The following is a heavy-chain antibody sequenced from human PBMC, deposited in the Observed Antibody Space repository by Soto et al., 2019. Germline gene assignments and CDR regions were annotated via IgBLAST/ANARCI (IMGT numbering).Heavy chain of an antibody. CDR3: AKGPTVGFLEWLLYPDY. J-gene: IGHJ4*02. V-gene: IGHV3-23*01. CDR1: GFTFSSYA. CDR2: ISGSGGST. D-gene: IGHD3-3*01. Sequence: EVQLLESGGGLVQPGGSLRLSCAASGFTFSSYAMSWVRQAPGKGLEWVSAISGSGGSTYYADSVKGRFTISRDNAKNTLYLQMNSLRAEDTAVYYCAKGPTVGFLEWLLYPDYWGQGTLVTVSS.